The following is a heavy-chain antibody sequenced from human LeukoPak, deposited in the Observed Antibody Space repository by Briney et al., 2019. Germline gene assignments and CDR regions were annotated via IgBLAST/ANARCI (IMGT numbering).Heavy chain of an antibody. CDR1: GFTFSSHS. V-gene: IGHV3-21*01. D-gene: IGHD3-22*01. CDR3: ARDRYPLISSYYDTLEYFQH. CDR2: ISSSSSYI. J-gene: IGHJ1*01. Sequence: PGGSLRLSCAASGFTFSSHSMNWVRQAPGKGLEWVSSISSSSSYIYYADSVKGRFTISRDNAKNSLYLQMNSLRAEDTAVYYCARDRYPLISSYYDTLEYFQHWGQGTLVTVSS.